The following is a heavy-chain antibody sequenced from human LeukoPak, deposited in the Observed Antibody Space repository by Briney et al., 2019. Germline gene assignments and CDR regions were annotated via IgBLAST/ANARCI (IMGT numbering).Heavy chain of an antibody. Sequence: SETLSLTCTVSGGSISGHYLSWIRQPPGKGLEWIGYINYRGNTNYNPSLKSRVTISVDTSKNQFSLKLSSVTAADTAVYYCARGIRISYGFDYWGQGTLVTVSS. V-gene: IGHV4-59*11. CDR3: ARGIRISYGFDY. J-gene: IGHJ4*02. CDR1: GGSISGHY. CDR2: INYRGNT. D-gene: IGHD5-18*01.